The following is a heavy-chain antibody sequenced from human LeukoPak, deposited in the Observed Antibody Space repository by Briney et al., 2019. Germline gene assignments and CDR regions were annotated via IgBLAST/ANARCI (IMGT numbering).Heavy chain of an antibody. Sequence: PGGSLRLSCAASGFTFSNAWMSWVRQAPGKGLEWVGRIKSKTDGGTTDYAAPVKGRFTISRDDSKNTLYLQTNSLKTEDTAVYYCTTLTPIGYYYYYGMDVWGKGTTVTVSS. D-gene: IGHD3-16*01. CDR1: GFTFSNAW. CDR2: IKSKTDGGTT. CDR3: TTLTPIGYYYYYGMDV. V-gene: IGHV3-15*01. J-gene: IGHJ6*04.